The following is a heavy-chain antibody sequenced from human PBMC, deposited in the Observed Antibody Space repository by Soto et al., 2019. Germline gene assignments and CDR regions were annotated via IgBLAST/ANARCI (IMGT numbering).Heavy chain of an antibody. Sequence: ASVKVSCKASGYTFTSYAMHWVRQAPGQRLEWMGWINAGNGNTKYSQKFQGRVTITRDTSASTAYMELSSLRSEDTAVYYCAREGVAAYYYYGMDVWGQGTPVTVSS. CDR1: GYTFTSYA. D-gene: IGHD5-12*01. J-gene: IGHJ6*02. V-gene: IGHV1-3*01. CDR2: INAGNGNT. CDR3: AREGVAAYYYYGMDV.